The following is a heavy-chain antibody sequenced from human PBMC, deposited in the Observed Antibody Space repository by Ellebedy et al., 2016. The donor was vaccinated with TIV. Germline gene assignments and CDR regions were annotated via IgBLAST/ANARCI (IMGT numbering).Heavy chain of an antibody. CDR1: GFTFSSYA. CDR3: ARGTYGDFYYYYYGMDV. Sequence: GGSLRLSXAASGFTFSSYAMHWVRQAPGKGLAWVAVISYDGSNKYYADSVKGRFTISRDNSKNTLYLQMNSLRAEDTAVYYCARGTYGDFYYYYYGMDVWGQGTTVTVSS. D-gene: IGHD4-17*01. CDR2: ISYDGSNK. V-gene: IGHV3-30-3*01. J-gene: IGHJ6*02.